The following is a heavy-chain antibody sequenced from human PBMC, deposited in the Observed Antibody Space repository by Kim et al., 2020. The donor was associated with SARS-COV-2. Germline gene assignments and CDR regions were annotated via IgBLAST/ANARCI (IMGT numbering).Heavy chain of an antibody. CDR2: ISYDGSNK. J-gene: IGHJ3*02. CDR3: ARDSSGYQGDAFDI. CDR1: GFTFSSYA. V-gene: IGHV3-30-3*01. D-gene: IGHD3-22*01. Sequence: GGSLRLSCAASGFTFSSYAMHWVRQAPGKGLEWVAVISYDGSNKYYADSVKGRFTISRDNSKNTLYLQMNSLRAEDTAVYYCARDSSGYQGDAFDIWGQGTMVTVSS.